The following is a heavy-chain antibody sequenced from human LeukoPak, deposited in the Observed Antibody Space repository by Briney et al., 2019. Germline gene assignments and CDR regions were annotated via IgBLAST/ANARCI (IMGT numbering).Heavy chain of an antibody. J-gene: IGHJ6*02. CDR2: ISGSGGST. Sequence: GGSLRLSCAASGFTFSSYAMSWVRQAPGKGLEWVSAISGSGGSTYYADSVKGRFTISRDNSKNPLYLQMNSLRAEDTAVYYCAKDTGHTYYDFWSGYYGYYYSGMDVWGQGTTVTVSS. CDR3: AKDTGHTYYDFWSGYYGYYYSGMDV. V-gene: IGHV3-23*01. CDR1: GFTFSSYA. D-gene: IGHD3-3*01.